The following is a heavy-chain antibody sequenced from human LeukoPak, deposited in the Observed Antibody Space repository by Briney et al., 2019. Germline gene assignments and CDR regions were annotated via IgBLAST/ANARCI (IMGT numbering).Heavy chain of an antibody. Sequence: PGRSLRLSCAASGFTFSNYGMHWVRQAPGKGLEWVAVISYDGSNEYYADSVKGRFTISRDNAKNSLYLQMNSLRAEDTAVYYCARAITMVRGLIYYGMDVWGQGTTVTVSS. CDR3: ARAITMVRGLIYYGMDV. D-gene: IGHD3-10*01. CDR2: ISYDGSNE. CDR1: GFTFSNYG. V-gene: IGHV3-30*03. J-gene: IGHJ6*02.